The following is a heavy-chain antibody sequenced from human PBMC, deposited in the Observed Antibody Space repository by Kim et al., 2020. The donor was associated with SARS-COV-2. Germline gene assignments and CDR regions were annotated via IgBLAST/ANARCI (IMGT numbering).Heavy chain of an antibody. J-gene: IGHJ6*02. V-gene: IGHV1-18*04. CDR2: ISAYNGNT. CDR3: ARDRNPGYPYFGRALAPYYYYGMDV. D-gene: IGHD3-16*01. CDR1: GYTFTSYG. Sequence: ASVKVSCKASGYTFTSYGISWVRQAPGQGLEWMGWISAYNGNTNYAQKLQGRVTMTTDTSTSTAYMELRSLRSDDTAVYYCARDRNPGYPYFGRALAPYYYYGMDVWGQGTTVTVSS.